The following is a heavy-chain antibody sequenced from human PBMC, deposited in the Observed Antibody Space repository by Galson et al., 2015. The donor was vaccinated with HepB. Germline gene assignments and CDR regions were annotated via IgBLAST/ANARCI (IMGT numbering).Heavy chain of an antibody. Sequence: SETLSLTCTVSGGPMSDFYWSWIRQPPGKGLQWIGYIYYSGTTNYNPSLESRVTISQDTSRNQFFLKLTSATAADTAVYYCASTVMALDSWTEMAHFDYWGQGALVIVSS. CDR1: GGPMSDFY. D-gene: IGHD1-20*01. J-gene: IGHJ4*02. CDR3: ASTVMALDSWTEMAHFDY. CDR2: IYYSGTT. V-gene: IGHV4-59*01.